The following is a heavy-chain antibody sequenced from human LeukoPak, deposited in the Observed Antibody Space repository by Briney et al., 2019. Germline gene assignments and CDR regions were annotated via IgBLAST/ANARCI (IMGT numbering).Heavy chain of an antibody. D-gene: IGHD2-8*02. J-gene: IGHJ4*02. CDR2: IDSSSGTI. CDR1: GFTFSTYS. Sequence: PGETLRLSCAASGFTFSTYSMNWVRQAPGKGLEWVSYIDSSSGTIYYADSVKGRFTVSRDNAKNSLYLQMNSLRAEDTAVYYCARHYCTGSRCSSGAFDFWGQGTLVTVSS. V-gene: IGHV3-48*01. CDR3: ARHYCTGSRCSSGAFDF.